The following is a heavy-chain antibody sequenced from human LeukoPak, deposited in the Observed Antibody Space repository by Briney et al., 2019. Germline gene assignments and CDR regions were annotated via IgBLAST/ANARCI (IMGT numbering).Heavy chain of an antibody. D-gene: IGHD2/OR15-2a*01. V-gene: IGHV3-48*01. CDR1: GFTFSTYS. CDR2: ISSSSSTI. J-gene: IGHJ4*02. Sequence: GGSLRLSCAASGFTFSTYSMNWVRQAPGKGLEWVSYISSSSSTICYADSVKGRFTISRDNSKNTLYLQMNSLRAEDTAVYYCAKPNSPYWGQGTLVTVSS. CDR3: AKPNSPY.